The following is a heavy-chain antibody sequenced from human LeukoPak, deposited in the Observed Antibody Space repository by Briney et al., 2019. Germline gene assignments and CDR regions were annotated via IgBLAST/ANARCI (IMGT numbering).Heavy chain of an antibody. CDR3: ARDYCGGDCFPDY. J-gene: IGHJ4*02. D-gene: IGHD2-21*02. V-gene: IGHV1-2*02. Sequence: ASVKVSCKASGYTFTGYYVHWGRQAPGQGLEWMGRINPNSGDTNYAQKFQGRVTMTRDTSISTAYMELSRLRSDDTAVYYCARDYCGGDCFPDYWGQGTPVTVSS. CDR1: GYTFTGYY. CDR2: INPNSGDT.